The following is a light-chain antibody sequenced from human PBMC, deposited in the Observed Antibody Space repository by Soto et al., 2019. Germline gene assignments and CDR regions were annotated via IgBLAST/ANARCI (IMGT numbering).Light chain of an antibody. V-gene: IGKV3-11*01. CDR1: QTVRSY. CDR3: QQRLTWPST. CDR2: GAS. J-gene: IGKJ5*01. Sequence: EIVLTQSPATLSLSPGDRATLSCRASQTVRSYFAWYQQKHGQAPRLLIFGASHRATGIPDRFRGSGSWTDFTLTISNLEPEDSAVYYCQQRLTWPSTFGQGTRLE.